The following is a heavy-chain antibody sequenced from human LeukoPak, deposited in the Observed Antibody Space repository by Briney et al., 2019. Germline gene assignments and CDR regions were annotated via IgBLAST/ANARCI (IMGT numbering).Heavy chain of an antibody. D-gene: IGHD6-6*01. CDR3: ARVGGGSSSSDYYYGMDV. CDR2: INPNSGGT. J-gene: IGHJ6*02. CDR1: GYTFTGYY. V-gene: IGHV1-2*04. Sequence: GASVKVSCKASGYTFTGYYMHWVRQAPGQGLEWMGWINPNSGGTNYAQKFQGWVTMTRDTSISTAYMELSRLRSDDTAVYYCARVGGGSSSSDYYYGMDVWGQGTTVTVSS.